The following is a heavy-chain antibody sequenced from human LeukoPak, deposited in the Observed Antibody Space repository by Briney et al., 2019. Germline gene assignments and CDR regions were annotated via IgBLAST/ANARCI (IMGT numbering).Heavy chain of an antibody. V-gene: IGHV5-51*01. CDR2: IYPGNSDT. Sequence: GESLKISCKISGYILTKNWIGWVRQVPGKGLEWMGLIYPGNSDTKYSPSFQGQVTFSVDKSISTAYLQWSSLKASDTAMYYCARPSPRGVINAFDIWGQGTMVTVSS. J-gene: IGHJ3*02. D-gene: IGHD3-10*01. CDR1: GYILTKNW. CDR3: ARPSPRGVINAFDI.